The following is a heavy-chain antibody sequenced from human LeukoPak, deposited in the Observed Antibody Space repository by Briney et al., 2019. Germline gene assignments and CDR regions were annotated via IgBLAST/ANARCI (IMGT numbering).Heavy chain of an antibody. D-gene: IGHD6-13*01. CDR3: AREGQQLVRGYDY. CDR1: GYTFTRYP. V-gene: IGHV7-4-1*02. CDR2: INTNTGNP. J-gene: IGHJ4*02. Sequence: ASVKVSCKACGYTFTRYPMNWVRQAPGQGLEWMGWINTNTGNPTYAQGFTGRFVFSLDTSVSTAYLQISSLKDEDTAVYYCAREGQQLVRGYDYWGQGTLVTVSS.